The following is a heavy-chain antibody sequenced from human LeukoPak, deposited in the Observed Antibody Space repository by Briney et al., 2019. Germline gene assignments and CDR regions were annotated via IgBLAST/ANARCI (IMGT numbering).Heavy chain of an antibody. Sequence: SETLSLTCGVSGGSIDITNYWSWVRQAPGKGLEWIGEISHDGTTNYNPSLRSRVAMSLDRANNQFSLSLTSATAADTAVYYCTREDRPFCPFAYWAQGVLVTVSS. J-gene: IGHJ4*02. CDR2: ISHDGTT. V-gene: IGHV4-4*02. D-gene: IGHD3-22*01. CDR1: GGSIDITNY. CDR3: TREDRPFCPFAY.